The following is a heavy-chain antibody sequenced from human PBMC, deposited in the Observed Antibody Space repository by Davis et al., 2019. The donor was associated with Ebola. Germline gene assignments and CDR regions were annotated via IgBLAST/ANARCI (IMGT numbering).Heavy chain of an antibody. D-gene: IGHD2/OR15-2a*01. Sequence: PSETLSLTCAVYGGSFSGYYWSWIRQPPGKGLEWIGEINHSGSTNYNPSLKSRVTISVDTSKNQFSLKLSSVTAADTAVYYCAREATFPVRGMDVWGQGTTVTVSS. V-gene: IGHV4-34*01. CDR2: INHSGST. CDR1: GGSFSGYY. J-gene: IGHJ6*02. CDR3: AREATFPVRGMDV.